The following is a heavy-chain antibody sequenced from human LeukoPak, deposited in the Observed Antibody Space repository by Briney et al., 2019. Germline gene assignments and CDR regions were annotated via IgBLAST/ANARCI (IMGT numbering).Heavy chain of an antibody. Sequence: PSETLSLTCAVSGGSISSGDYSWIWIRQPPGKGLEWIGYIFHSGTTYYNPSLKSRVTISVDRSKKQFSLNLSSVTAADTAVYYCARGVISGSGCFDYWGQGTLVTVSS. D-gene: IGHD3-10*01. V-gene: IGHV4-30-2*01. CDR3: ARGVISGSGCFDY. J-gene: IGHJ4*02. CDR2: IFHSGTT. CDR1: GGSISSGDYS.